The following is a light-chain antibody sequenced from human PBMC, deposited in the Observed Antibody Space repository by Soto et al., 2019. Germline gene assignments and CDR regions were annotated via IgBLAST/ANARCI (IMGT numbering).Light chain of an antibody. CDR3: AAWDDSLSGQWV. CDR1: RSNIGNNY. CDR2: SNH. Sequence: QSVLTQPPSASGTPGQTVTISCSGSRSNIGNNYVYWYQQLPGMAPRLLIFSNHQRPSGIPGRFSASKSGTSGSLAIRGLRSEDEASYYCAAWDDSLSGQWVFGGGTKVTVL. J-gene: IGLJ3*02. V-gene: IGLV1-47*02.